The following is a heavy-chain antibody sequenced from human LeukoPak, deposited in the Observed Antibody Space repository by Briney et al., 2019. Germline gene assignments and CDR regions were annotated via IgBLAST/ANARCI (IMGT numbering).Heavy chain of an antibody. J-gene: IGHJ4*02. CDR3: ASNNGGDY. CDR1: GFTFSSYA. CDR2: ISYDGSNK. D-gene: IGHD1/OR15-1a*01. V-gene: IGHV3-30*01. Sequence: GGSLRLSCAASGFTFSSYAMHWVRQAPGKGLEWVAVISYDGSNKYYADSVKGRFTISRDNFKNTLYLQMNSLRAEDTAVYYCASNNGGDYWGQGTLVTVSS.